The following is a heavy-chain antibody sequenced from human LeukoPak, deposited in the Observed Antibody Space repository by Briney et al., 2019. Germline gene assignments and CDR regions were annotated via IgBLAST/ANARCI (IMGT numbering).Heavy chain of an antibody. D-gene: IGHD6-13*01. CDR1: GFTYDDYA. CDR2: ISWNSGSL. J-gene: IGHJ4*02. V-gene: IGHV3-9*01. CDR3: VKALYRSSWDPFDN. Sequence: GRSLRLSCAASGFTYDDYAMHWVRQAPGKGLEWVSSISWNSGSLGYADSVKGRFTISRDSAKNSLFLQMNSLRPEDTALYYCVKALYRSSWDPFDNWGQGTLVTVSS.